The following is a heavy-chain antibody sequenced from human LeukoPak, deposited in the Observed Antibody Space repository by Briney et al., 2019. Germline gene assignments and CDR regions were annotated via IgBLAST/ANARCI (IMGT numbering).Heavy chain of an antibody. D-gene: IGHD3-22*01. CDR1: GASIISGDSF. J-gene: IGHJ4*02. CDR3: ARGGENYSDSSGYYSLDH. CDR2: IYYPGSP. V-gene: IGHV4-31*02. Sequence: LSLTCIVSGASIISGDSFWTWIRHHPGRGLELIGHIYYPGSPYYNPSLKSRITISVDTAKNQFSLKLSSVTAADTTVYYCARGGENYSDSSGYYSLDHWGQGTRVTVSS.